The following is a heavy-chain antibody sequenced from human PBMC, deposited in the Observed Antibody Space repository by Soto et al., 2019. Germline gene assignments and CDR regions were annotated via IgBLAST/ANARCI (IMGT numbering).Heavy chain of an antibody. CDR3: ARVPSGYDFDY. J-gene: IGHJ4*02. Sequence: ASVKVSCKASGGTFSSYTISWVRQAPGQGLEWMGRIIPILGIANYAQKFQGRVTITADKSTSTAYMELSSLRSEDTAVYYCARVPSGYDFDYWGQGTLVTVSS. CDR2: IIPILGIA. CDR1: GGTFSSYT. D-gene: IGHD5-12*01. V-gene: IGHV1-69*02.